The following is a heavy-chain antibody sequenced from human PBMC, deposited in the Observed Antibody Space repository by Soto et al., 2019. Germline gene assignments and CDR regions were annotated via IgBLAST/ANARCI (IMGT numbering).Heavy chain of an antibody. CDR2: IYYSGST. J-gene: IGHJ4*02. D-gene: IGHD6-13*01. CDR1: GGSISSYY. Sequence: LSESLSLTCTVSGGSISSYYWSWIRQPPGKGLEWIGYIYYSGSTNYSPSLKSRVTISVDTSKNQFSLRLSSVTAADTAVYYCARWGSIAAAGTGYYFDYWGQGTLVTVSS. CDR3: ARWGSIAAAGTGYYFDY. V-gene: IGHV4-59*01.